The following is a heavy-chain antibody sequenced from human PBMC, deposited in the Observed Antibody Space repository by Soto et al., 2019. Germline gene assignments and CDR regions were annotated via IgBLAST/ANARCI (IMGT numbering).Heavy chain of an antibody. CDR2: IYYSGST. Sequence: PSETLSLTCTVSGGSISSGDYYWSWIRQPPGKGLEWIGYIYYSGSTYYNPSLKSRVTISVDTSRNQFSLKLSSVTAADTAVYYCARANIAAAENSWGQGTLVTVS. CDR1: GGSISSGDYY. D-gene: IGHD6-13*01. CDR3: ARANIAAAENS. J-gene: IGHJ4*02. V-gene: IGHV4-30-4*01.